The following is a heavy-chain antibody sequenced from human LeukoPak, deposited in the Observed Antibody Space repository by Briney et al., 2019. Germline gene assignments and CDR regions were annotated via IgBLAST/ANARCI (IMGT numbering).Heavy chain of an antibody. CDR3: ASIEAVAGTGGWFDP. D-gene: IGHD6-19*01. V-gene: IGHV4-4*02. CDR1: GGSISSSNW. Sequence: SETLSLTCAVSGGSISSSNWWSWVRQPPGKGLEWIGEIYHSGSTNYNPSLKSRVTISVDKSKNQFSLKLSSVTAADTAVYYCASIEAVAGTGGWFDPWGQGTLVTVSS. J-gene: IGHJ5*02. CDR2: IYHSGST.